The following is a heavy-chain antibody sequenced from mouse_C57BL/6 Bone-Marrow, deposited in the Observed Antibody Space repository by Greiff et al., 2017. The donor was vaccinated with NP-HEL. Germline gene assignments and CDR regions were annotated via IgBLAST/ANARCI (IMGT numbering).Heavy chain of an antibody. D-gene: IGHD2-1*01. CDR2: IDPSDSYT. V-gene: IGHV1-59*01. CDR3: ARERLFYGAY. J-gene: IGHJ3*01. Sequence: QVHVKQPGAELVRPGTSVKLSCKASGYTFTSYWMHWVKQRPGQGLEWIGVIDPSDSYTNYNQKFKGKATLTVDTSSSTAYMQLSSLTSEDSAVYYCARERLFYGAYWGQGTLVTVSA. CDR1: GYTFTSYW.